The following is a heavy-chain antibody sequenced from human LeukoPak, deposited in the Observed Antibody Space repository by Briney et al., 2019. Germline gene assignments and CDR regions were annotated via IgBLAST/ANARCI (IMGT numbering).Heavy chain of an antibody. Sequence: NPSETLSLTCTVSGGSISSYYWSWIRQPPGKGLEWIGYIYYSGSTNYNPSLKSRVTISVDTSKKQFSLKLSSVTAADTAVYYCARDRYGYDSSFDYWGQGTLVTVSS. CDR3: ARDRYGYDSSFDY. CDR2: IYYSGST. D-gene: IGHD5-12*01. V-gene: IGHV4-59*01. J-gene: IGHJ4*02. CDR1: GGSISSYY.